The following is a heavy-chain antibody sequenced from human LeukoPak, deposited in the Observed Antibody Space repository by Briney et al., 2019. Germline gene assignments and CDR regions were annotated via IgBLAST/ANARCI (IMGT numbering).Heavy chain of an antibody. J-gene: IGHJ4*02. CDR3: ARDLSAAYDF. CDR2: LVYDERN. D-gene: IGHD2-21*01. V-gene: IGHV3-33*01. CDR1: GFPFSSYG. Sequence: PGGSLRLSCAASGFPFSSYGMHWVRQAPGKGLEWVARLVYDERNDYANSVKGRSTISRDNSKNMLYLQMDNLRVDDTAVYYCARDLSAAYDFWGQGILVTVSS.